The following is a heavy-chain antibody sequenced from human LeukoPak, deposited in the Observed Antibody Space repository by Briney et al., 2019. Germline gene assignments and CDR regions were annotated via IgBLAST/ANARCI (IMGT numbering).Heavy chain of an antibody. CDR3: AREKGGLMVVTPEDWFDP. D-gene: IGHD4-23*01. CDR2: INPNSGGT. J-gene: IGHJ5*02. Sequence: ASVKVSCKASGYTFTGYYMHWVRQAPGQGLEWMGRINPNSGGTNYAQKFQGRVTMTRYTSISTAYMGLSRLRSDDTAVYYCAREKGGLMVVTPEDWFDPWGQGTLVTVSS. CDR1: GYTFTGYY. V-gene: IGHV1-2*06.